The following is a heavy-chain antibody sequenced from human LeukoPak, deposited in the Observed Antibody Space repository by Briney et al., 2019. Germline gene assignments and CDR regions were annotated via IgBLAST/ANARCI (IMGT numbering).Heavy chain of an antibody. J-gene: IGHJ3*02. D-gene: IGHD3-22*01. CDR1: GYSFTSYW. CDR2: IYPGDSDT. V-gene: IGHV5-51*01. CDR3: ARPQYYDSSGYYRGAFDI. Sequence: GESLKISCKGSGYSFTSYWIAWVRRMPGKGLEWMGIIYPGDSDTRYSPSFQGQVTISADKSISTAYLQWSSLKASDTAMYYCARPQYYDSSGYYRGAFDIWGQGTMVTVSS.